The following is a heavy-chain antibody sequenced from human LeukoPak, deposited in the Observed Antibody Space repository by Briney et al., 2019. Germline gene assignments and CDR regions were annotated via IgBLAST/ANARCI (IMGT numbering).Heavy chain of an antibody. D-gene: IGHD1-14*01. CDR2: IYYSGST. CDR1: GGSISTYY. CDR3: ARDPEGEPPTYYYGMDV. V-gene: IGHV4-59*01. J-gene: IGHJ6*02. Sequence: PSETLSLTCTVSGGSISTYYWSWIRQPPGKGLEWIGYIYYSGSTNYNPSLKSRVTISVVTSKNQFSLKLSSVTAADTAVYYCARDPEGEPPTYYYGMDVWGQGTTVTVSS.